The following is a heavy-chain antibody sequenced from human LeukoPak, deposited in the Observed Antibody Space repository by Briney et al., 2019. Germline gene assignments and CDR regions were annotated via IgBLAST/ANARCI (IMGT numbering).Heavy chain of an antibody. CDR3: ARAVCSGWYFY. V-gene: IGHV1-18*01. Sequence: GASVKVSRQACGYTFTSYRNSWVRQAPARGREWVGWISVYNDNKNYAQLLQGSVTMTKDIPTHTDYMTLRSKESDDRAVYYCARAVCSGWYFYWGQGTLVAV. CDR2: ISVYNDNK. J-gene: IGHJ4*02. CDR1: GYTFTSYR. D-gene: IGHD6-19*01.